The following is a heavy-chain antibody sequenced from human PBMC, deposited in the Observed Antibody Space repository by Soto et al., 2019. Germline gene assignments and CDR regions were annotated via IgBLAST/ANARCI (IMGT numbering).Heavy chain of an antibody. CDR2: MNPNSGNT. V-gene: IGHV1-8*01. Sequence: QVQLVQSGAEVKKPGASVKVSCKASGYTFTSYDINWVRQATGQGLEWMGWMNPNSGNTGYAQKFQGRVTMTRNTSISTAYMELRSLRSEDTAVYDCQRGPITIFGVVSGRNYAMDVWGQGTTVTVSS. D-gene: IGHD3-3*01. CDR3: QRGPITIFGVVSGRNYAMDV. CDR1: GYTFTSYD. J-gene: IGHJ6*02.